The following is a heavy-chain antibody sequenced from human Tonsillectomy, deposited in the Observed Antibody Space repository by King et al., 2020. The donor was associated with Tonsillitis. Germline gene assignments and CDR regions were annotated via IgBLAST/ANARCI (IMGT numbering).Heavy chain of an antibody. V-gene: IGHV3-7*01. J-gene: IGHJ4*02. Sequence: EVQLVESGGALVQPGGSLRLSCAASGFTFSDYWMSWIRQAPGKGLEWVANIRHDGTQKGYVDSVKGRFTISRDSASKSLYLQMNSLRAEDTAVYYCVGWGSRSYWGQGTLVTVSS. D-gene: IGHD3-10*01. CDR2: IRHDGTQK. CDR1: GFTFSDYW. CDR3: VGWGSRSY.